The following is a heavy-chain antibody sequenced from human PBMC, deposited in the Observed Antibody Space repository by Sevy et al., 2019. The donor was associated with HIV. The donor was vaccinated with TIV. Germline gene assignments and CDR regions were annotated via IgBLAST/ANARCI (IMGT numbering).Heavy chain of an antibody. D-gene: IGHD6-19*01. Sequence: GGSLRLSCAASEFMFSTYAMHWVRQAPGKGLEWVAVISYDGGRHYYADSMKGRFTISRDNSKNTLFLQMNSLRLEDTAFYYCARDAGYSTDWYPSDYWGQGTQVTVSS. CDR3: ARDAGYSTDWYPSDY. CDR2: ISYDGGRH. J-gene: IGHJ4*02. V-gene: IGHV3-30-3*01. CDR1: EFMFSTYA.